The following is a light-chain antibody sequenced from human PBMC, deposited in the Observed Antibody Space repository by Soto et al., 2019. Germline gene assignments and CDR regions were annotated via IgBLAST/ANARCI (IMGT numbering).Light chain of an antibody. V-gene: IGLV2-23*01. J-gene: IGLJ2*01. CDR2: DGT. CDR1: SSDVGSYNL. CDR3: SSYAGRVV. Sequence: QSALTQPASVSGSPGQSITISCTGTSSDVGSYNLVSWYQQHPGKAPKLIIYDGTHRPSGVSNRFSGSKSGNTASLTISGLQAEDEAHYYCSSYAGRVVFGGGTKLTVL.